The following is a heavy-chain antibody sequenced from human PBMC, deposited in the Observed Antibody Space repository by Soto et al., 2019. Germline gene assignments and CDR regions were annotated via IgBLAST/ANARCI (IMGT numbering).Heavy chain of an antibody. J-gene: IGHJ6*02. CDR2: LTASGLNT. CDR3: AKGLGNAKEV. V-gene: IGHV3-23*01. CDR1: GFNFGSYG. Sequence: EVQLLESGGGLVQPGGSLRLSCSASGFNFGSYGMSWVRQAPGKGLEWVSGLTASGLNTYYTDSVKGRFTSSRDNSRNTVYLQMSGLRVEETAVFHCAKGLGNAKEVWGQGTTVTVSS. D-gene: IGHD2-8*01.